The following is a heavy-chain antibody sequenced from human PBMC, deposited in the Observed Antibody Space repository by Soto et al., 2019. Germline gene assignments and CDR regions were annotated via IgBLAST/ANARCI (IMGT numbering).Heavy chain of an antibody. CDR2: INHSGST. Sequence: AXATLSLTCAVYGGSFSGYYGSWIGQPPGKGLEWIGEINHSGSTNYNPSLKSRVTISVDTSKNQFSLKLSSVTAADTAVYYCARGRGIAAAGTGRWFDPWGQGTLVTVSS. CDR1: GGSFSGYY. J-gene: IGHJ5*02. V-gene: IGHV4-34*01. CDR3: ARGRGIAAAGTGRWFDP. D-gene: IGHD6-13*01.